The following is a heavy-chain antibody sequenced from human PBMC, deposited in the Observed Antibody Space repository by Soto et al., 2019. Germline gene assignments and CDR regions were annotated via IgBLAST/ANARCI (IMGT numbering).Heavy chain of an antibody. CDR2: LSGGDGHT. V-gene: IGHV3-23*01. Sequence: GVSLRLSCAASRFTYSSLAMNWVRQAPGKGPEWVSALSGGDGHTDYAASVKGRFTISRDNDQNTLYLQMDSLKIEDTAIYYCAKATTATSWLVDFGGPGTLVTVSS. D-gene: IGHD2-2*01. J-gene: IGHJ4*02. CDR1: RFTYSSLA. CDR3: AKATTATSWLVDF.